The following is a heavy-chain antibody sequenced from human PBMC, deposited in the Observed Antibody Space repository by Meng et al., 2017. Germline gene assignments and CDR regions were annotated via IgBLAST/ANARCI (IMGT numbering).Heavy chain of an antibody. CDR2: INPNSGGT. V-gene: IGHV1-2*02. J-gene: IGHJ5*02. CDR3: ARGGYSSGVRVRHWFDP. Sequence: QGRVGRSGAEVKQPGASVKVSCKASGYTCTGYYRHWVRQAPGQGLEWMGWINPNSGGTNYAQKFQGRVTMTRDTSISTAYMELSRLRSDDTTVYYCARGGYSSGVRVRHWFDPWGQGTLVTVSS. CDR1: GYTCTGYY. D-gene: IGHD6-25*01.